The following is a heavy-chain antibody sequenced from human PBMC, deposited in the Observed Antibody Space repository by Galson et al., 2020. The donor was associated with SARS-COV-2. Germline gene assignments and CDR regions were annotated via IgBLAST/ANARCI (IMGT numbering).Heavy chain of an antibody. CDR2: IYYRGST. J-gene: IGHJ6*02. Sequence: PSETLSLTCTVSGGSISSYYWSWIRQPPGKGLAWIGSIYYRGSTNYNPSLKSRVTISVDTSKNQFSLKLSSVTAADTAVYYCARDPRSGYCSGGSCYPGVLGMDVWGQGTTVTVSS. V-gene: IGHV4-59*01. D-gene: IGHD2-15*01. CDR1: GGSISSYY. CDR3: ARDPRSGYCSGGSCYPGVLGMDV.